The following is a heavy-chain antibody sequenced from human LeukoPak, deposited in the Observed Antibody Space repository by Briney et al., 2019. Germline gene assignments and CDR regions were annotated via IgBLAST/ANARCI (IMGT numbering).Heavy chain of an antibody. CDR2: ISNGGST. D-gene: IGHD6-6*01. CDR3: AKETSSSFGY. Sequence: GGSLRLSCAASGFTFSSYAMNWVRQAPGKGLEWVSGISNGGSTYYADSVKGRFTISRDYFQNTLYLQMNSLRAEDTAVYYCAKETSSSFGYWGQGTLVTVSS. V-gene: IGHV3-23*01. CDR1: GFTFSSYA. J-gene: IGHJ4*02.